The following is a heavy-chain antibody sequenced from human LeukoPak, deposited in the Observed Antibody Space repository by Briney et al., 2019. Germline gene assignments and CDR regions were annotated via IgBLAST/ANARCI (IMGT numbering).Heavy chain of an antibody. V-gene: IGHV3-7*01. Sequence: GGSLRLSCAASGFTFSNYWMSWVRQAPGKGLEGVANIKQDGSEKYYVDSVKGRFTISRDNAKKSLYLQMNSLRAEDTALYYCARAGGDPFDYYYQMDVWGKGTTVTVSS. D-gene: IGHD3-16*01. J-gene: IGHJ6*03. CDR3: ARAGGDPFDYYYQMDV. CDR2: IKQDGSEK. CDR1: GFTFSNYW.